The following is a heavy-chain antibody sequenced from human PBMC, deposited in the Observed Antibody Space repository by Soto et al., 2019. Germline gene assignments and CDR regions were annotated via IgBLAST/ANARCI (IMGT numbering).Heavy chain of an antibody. Sequence: LRLSCADSGFTFSDYYMSWIRQAPGKGLEWVSYXXSXSSXTXXXDXXXGRFTISRDNAKNSLYLQMNSLRAEDTAVYYCAREARYYPGRPPFHWGQGTLVTASS. CDR2: XXSXSSXT. CDR3: AREARYYPGRPPFH. V-gene: IGHV3-11*06. D-gene: IGHD3-22*01. J-gene: IGHJ4*02. CDR1: GFTFSDYY.